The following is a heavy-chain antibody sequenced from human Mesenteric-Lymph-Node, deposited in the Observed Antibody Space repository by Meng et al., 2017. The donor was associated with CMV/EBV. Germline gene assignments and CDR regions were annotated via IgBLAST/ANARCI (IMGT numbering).Heavy chain of an antibody. V-gene: IGHV1-8*01. CDR2: MNANSGNT. CDR3: AREPLSD. D-gene: IGHD3-16*01. J-gene: IGHJ4*02. CDR1: GYTFTSYD. Sequence: ASVKVSCKASGYTFTSYDINWVRQATGQGLEWMGYMNANSGNTVYAQKFQGRVTMTWNTSISTAYMDLRSLRSEDTAVYYCAREPLSDWGQGTVVTVSS.